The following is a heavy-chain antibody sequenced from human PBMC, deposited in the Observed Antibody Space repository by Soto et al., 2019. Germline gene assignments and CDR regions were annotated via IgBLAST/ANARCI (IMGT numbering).Heavy chain of an antibody. Sequence: QVQFVQSGAEVKKPGASVKVSCKASGYIFIHYYIPWVRQAPGQGLEWMAIINPNGGSTNYAQKFQGRVTVTSDTSTSTVSMELNSLGSDDTAVYFCARSLLQGDFWGQRTLVTVSS. CDR1: GYIFIHYY. D-gene: IGHD2-21*01. CDR2: INPNGGST. CDR3: ARSLLQGDF. J-gene: IGHJ4*02. V-gene: IGHV1-46*01.